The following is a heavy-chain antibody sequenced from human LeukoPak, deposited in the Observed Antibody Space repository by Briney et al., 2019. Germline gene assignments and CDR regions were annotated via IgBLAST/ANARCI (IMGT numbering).Heavy chain of an antibody. D-gene: IGHD3-22*01. CDR1: GGSISSSSHY. V-gene: IGHV4-39*07. CDR3: ARDIGYDSSGEAFDI. Sequence: SETLSLTCTVSGGSISSSSHYWGWIRQPPGKGLEWIGSIYHSGSTYYNPSLKSRVTISVDTSKNQFSLKLSSVTAADTAVYYCARDIGYDSSGEAFDIWGQGTMVTVSS. J-gene: IGHJ3*02. CDR2: IYHSGST.